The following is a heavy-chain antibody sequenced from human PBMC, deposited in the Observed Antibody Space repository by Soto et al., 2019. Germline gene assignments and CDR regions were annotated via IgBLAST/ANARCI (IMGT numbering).Heavy chain of an antibody. CDR3: VRRHVSATGIDWFDP. CDR1: GYTFTSYG. V-gene: IGHV1-3*01. J-gene: IGHJ5*02. CDR2: INAANGDT. D-gene: IGHD6-13*01. Sequence: ASVKVSCKASGYTFTSYGIHWVRQAPGQRLEWMGWINAANGDTKYSPKFRGRVTITRDTSASTAYMELSSLRSEDTAVYYCVRRHVSATGIDWFDPWGQGTLVTVSS.